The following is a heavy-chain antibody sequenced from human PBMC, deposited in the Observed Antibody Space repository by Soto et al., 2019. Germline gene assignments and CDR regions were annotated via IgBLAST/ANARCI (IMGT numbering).Heavy chain of an antibody. CDR2: INAGNGNT. J-gene: IGHJ4*02. V-gene: IGHV1-3*01. CDR3: ARVPHHYDSSGYYYFDY. CDR1: GYTFTSYD. Sequence: ASVKVSCKASGYTFTSYDMHWVRQAPGQRLEWMGWINAGNGNTKYSQKFQGRVTITRDTSASTAYMELSSLRSEDTAVYYCARVPHHYDSSGYYYFDYWGQGTLVTVSS. D-gene: IGHD3-22*01.